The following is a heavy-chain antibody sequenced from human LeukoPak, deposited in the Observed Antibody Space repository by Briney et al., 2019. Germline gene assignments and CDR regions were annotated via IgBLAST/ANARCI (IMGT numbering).Heavy chain of an antibody. V-gene: IGHV3-7*05. CDR1: GFTFSDYW. CDR3: AKGNRLVSPDDGPY. D-gene: IGHD6-19*01. Sequence: GGSLRLSCAASGFTFSDYWMNWVRQAPGKGLEWVANIKQDGSEKYSLDSVKGRSTISRDNSKNTLYLQMNSLRAEDTAVYYCAKGNRLVSPDDGPYWGQGTLVTVSS. CDR2: IKQDGSEK. J-gene: IGHJ4*02.